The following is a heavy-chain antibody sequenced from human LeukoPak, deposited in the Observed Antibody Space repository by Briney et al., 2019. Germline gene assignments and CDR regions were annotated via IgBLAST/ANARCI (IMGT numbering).Heavy chain of an antibody. J-gene: IGHJ4*02. CDR1: GFTVSSNY. V-gene: IGHV3-66*01. CDR2: IYSGGST. Sequence: GESLRLSCAASGFTVSSNYMSWVRQAPGKGLEWVSVIYSGGSTYYVDSVKGRFTISRDNSKNTLYLQMNSLRAEDTAVYYCARVPYYDILTGSPVDYWGQGTLVTVSS. CDR3: ARVPYYDILTGSPVDY. D-gene: IGHD3-9*01.